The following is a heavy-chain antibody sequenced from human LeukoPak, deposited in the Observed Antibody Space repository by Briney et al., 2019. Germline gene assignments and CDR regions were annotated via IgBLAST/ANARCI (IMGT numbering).Heavy chain of an antibody. J-gene: IGHJ4*02. CDR2: ISSSSSTI. CDR3: TKIDSSGFDY. CDR1: RFTFSSYS. D-gene: IGHD3-22*01. V-gene: IGHV3-48*04. Sequence: GGSLRLSCAASRFTFSSYSMNWVRQAPGKGLEWVSYISSSSSTIYYADSVKGRFTISRDNAKNSLYLQMNSLRAEDTAVYYCTKIDSSGFDYWGQGTLVTVSS.